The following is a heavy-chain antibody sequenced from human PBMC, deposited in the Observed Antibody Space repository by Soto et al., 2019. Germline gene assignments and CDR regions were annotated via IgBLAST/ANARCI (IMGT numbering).Heavy chain of an antibody. D-gene: IGHD1-26*01. CDR1: GFTVSSNY. Sequence: EVQLVESGGGLVQPGGSLRLSCAASGFTVSSNYMSWVRQAPGKGLEWVSVIYSGGSTYYADSVKGRFTISRDNSKNTLYLQMNSLRAEDTAVYYCARGVVGATGYFDLWGRGTLVTVSS. CDR3: ARGVVGATGYFDL. V-gene: IGHV3-66*01. CDR2: IYSGGST. J-gene: IGHJ2*01.